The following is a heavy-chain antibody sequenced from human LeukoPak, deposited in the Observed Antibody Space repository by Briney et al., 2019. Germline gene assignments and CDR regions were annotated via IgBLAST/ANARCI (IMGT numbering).Heavy chain of an antibody. CDR1: GDSFSSNSAA. J-gene: IGHJ4*02. V-gene: IGHV6-1*01. CDR3: ARDPVGGSTIFDY. CDR2: TYYRSKWYY. Sequence: SQTLSLTCAISGDSFSSNSAAWNWIRQSPSRGLEWLGRTYYRSKWYYDYAVAVKSRISINPDTSKNQFSLQLSSVTPEDTAVYYCARDPVGGSTIFDYWGQGTLVTVSS. D-gene: IGHD1-26*01.